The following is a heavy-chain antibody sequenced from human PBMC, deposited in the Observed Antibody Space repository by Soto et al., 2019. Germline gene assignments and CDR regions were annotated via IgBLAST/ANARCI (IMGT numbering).Heavy chain of an antibody. Sequence: QVQLVQSGAEEKKPGASVKVSCKASGYTFTGYAMHWVRHAPGQRLEWMVWMNAGNGNTKYSQKFPGRVTITRDTTASTAYMEMSSLRSEDTAVYYCARAVAVPADFDYWGQGTRVTVSS. CDR1: GYTFTGYA. D-gene: IGHD6-19*01. CDR2: MNAGNGNT. CDR3: ARAVAVPADFDY. J-gene: IGHJ4*02. V-gene: IGHV1-3*05.